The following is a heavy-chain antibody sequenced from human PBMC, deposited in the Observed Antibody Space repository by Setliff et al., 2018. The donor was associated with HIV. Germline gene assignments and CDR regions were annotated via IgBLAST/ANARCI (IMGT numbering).Heavy chain of an antibody. V-gene: IGHV4-4*07. CDR3: ARGGSRGFGDPGYYYMDV. J-gene: IGHJ6*03. CDR2: IYTSGST. CDR1: GGSISNYY. D-gene: IGHD3-10*01. Sequence: KPSETLSLTCTVSGGSISNYYWSWIRQPAGKGLEWIGRIYTSGSTNYNPSLKSRVTMSVDTSKNQFSLKLSSVTAADTAVYYCARGGSRGFGDPGYYYMDVWGKGTTVTVSS.